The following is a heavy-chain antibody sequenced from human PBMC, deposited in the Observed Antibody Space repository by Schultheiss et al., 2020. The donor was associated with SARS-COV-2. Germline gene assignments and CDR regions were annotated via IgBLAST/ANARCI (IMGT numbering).Heavy chain of an antibody. Sequence: GGSLRLSCAASGFTFSSYEMNWVRQAPGKGLEWVSYISSSGSTIYYADSVKGRFTISRDNAKNTLYLQMNSLRAEDTAVYYCATSMGCSGYCSYYFDYWGQGTLVTVSS. CDR3: ATSMGCSGYCSYYFDY. D-gene: IGHD3-22*01. V-gene: IGHV3-48*03. CDR2: ISSSGSTI. J-gene: IGHJ4*02. CDR1: GFTFSSYE.